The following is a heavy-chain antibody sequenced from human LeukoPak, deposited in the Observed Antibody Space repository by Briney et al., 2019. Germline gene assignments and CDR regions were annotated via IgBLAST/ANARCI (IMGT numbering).Heavy chain of an antibody. Sequence: NPSQTLSLTCTVSGGSISSGDYYWSWIRQPPGKGLEWIGYIYYSGSTYYNPSLKSRVTISVDTSKNQFSLKLSSVTAADTAVYYCASSPYDSSGYQPDAFDIWGQGTMVTVPS. J-gene: IGHJ3*02. V-gene: IGHV4-30-4*08. CDR2: IYYSGST. D-gene: IGHD3-22*01. CDR3: ASSPYDSSGYQPDAFDI. CDR1: GGSISSGDYY.